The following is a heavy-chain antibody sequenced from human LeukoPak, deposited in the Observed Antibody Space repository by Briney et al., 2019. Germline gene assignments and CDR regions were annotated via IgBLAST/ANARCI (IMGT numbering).Heavy chain of an antibody. CDR3: TKDRQSGGSCYSCYYYGMDV. Sequence: PGGSLRLSCAASGFTFSDYYVSWIRQAPGKGLEWVSYISSSGSTIYYADSVKGRFTISRDNAKNSLYLHMNSLRAEDTALYYCTKDRQSGGSCYSCYYYGMDVWGQGTTVTVSS. CDR1: GFTFSDYY. V-gene: IGHV3-11*01. CDR2: ISSSGSTI. D-gene: IGHD2-15*01. J-gene: IGHJ6*02.